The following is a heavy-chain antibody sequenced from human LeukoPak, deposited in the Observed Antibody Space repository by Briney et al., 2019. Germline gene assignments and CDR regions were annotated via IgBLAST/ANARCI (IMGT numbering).Heavy chain of an antibody. V-gene: IGHV4-4*07. J-gene: IGHJ4*02. Sequence: SETLSLTCTVSGGSISSYYWSWIRQPAGKGLEWIGRIYTSGSTNYNPSLKSRVTISVDKSKNQFSLKLRSVTAADTAVYYCARELGGVRLVDYWGQGTLVTVSS. CDR1: GGSISSYY. CDR3: ARELGGVRLVDY. D-gene: IGHD2-8*02. CDR2: IYTSGST.